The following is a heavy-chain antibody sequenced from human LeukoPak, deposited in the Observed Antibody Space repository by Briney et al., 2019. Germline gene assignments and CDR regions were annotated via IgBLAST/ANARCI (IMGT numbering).Heavy chain of an antibody. CDR2: IIPILGIA. CDR1: GGTFSSYS. D-gene: IGHD2-2*01. CDR3: ARGTPPRYCSSTSCPPTETDY. V-gene: IGHV1-69*02. J-gene: IGHJ4*02. Sequence: ASVKVSCKASGGTFSSYSISWVRQAPGQGLEWMGRIIPILGIANYAQKFQGRVAITADKSTSTAYMELSSLRSEDTAVYYCARGTPPRYCSSTSCPPTETDYWGQGTLVTVSS.